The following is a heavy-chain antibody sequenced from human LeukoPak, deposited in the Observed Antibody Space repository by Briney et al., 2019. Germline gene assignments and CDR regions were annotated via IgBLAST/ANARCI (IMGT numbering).Heavy chain of an antibody. J-gene: IGHJ4*02. V-gene: IGHV1-2*02. CDR2: INPNSGGT. D-gene: IGHD3-22*01. Sequence: ASVKVSCKASGYTFTGYYMHWVRQAPGQGLEWMGWINPNSGGTNYAQKFQGRVTMTRDTSISTAYMELSRLRSDDTAVYYCASESPYYDSGGYSYYFDYWGQGTLVTVSS. CDR3: ASESPYYDSGGYSYYFDY. CDR1: GYTFTGYY.